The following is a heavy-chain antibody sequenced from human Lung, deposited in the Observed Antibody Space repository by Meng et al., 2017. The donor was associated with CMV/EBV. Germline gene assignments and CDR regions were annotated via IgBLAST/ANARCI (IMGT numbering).Heavy chain of an antibody. D-gene: IGHD4-17*01. V-gene: IGHV1-69*05. Sequence: TFSRYEISWVHQAPGQGLEWVGGIIPIFGTANYAQKFQGRVTITTDESKSTAYMELSSLRSEDTAVYYCARVRSRDYGDFYAHFDYWGQGTLVTVSS. CDR3: ARVRSRDYGDFYAHFDY. CDR2: IIPIFGTA. J-gene: IGHJ4*02. CDR1: TFSRYE.